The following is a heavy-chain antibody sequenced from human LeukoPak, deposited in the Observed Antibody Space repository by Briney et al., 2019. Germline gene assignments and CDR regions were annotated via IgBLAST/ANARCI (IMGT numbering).Heavy chain of an antibody. Sequence: GGSLRLSCAASGFTFSSYGMHWVRQAPGKGLEWVAVIWYDGSNKYYADSVKGRFTISRDNSKNTLYLQMNSLRAEDTAVYYCAGDTRPVQGVIGNFDYWGQGTLVTVSS. CDR1: GFTFSSYG. J-gene: IGHJ4*02. CDR2: IWYDGSNK. V-gene: IGHV3-33*01. CDR3: AGDTRPVQGVIGNFDY. D-gene: IGHD3-10*01.